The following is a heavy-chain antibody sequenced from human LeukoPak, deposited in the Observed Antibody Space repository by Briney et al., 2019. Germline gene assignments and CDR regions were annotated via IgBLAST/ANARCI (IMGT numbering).Heavy chain of an antibody. D-gene: IGHD5-18*01. CDR1: GFIFDDYA. CDR2: ISGNSGSI. V-gene: IGHV3-9*01. J-gene: IGHJ4*02. Sequence: PGSSLRLSCAPSGFIFDDYAMHWVRHAPGKGLEWVSGISGNSGSIGYADSVKGRFTISRDNAKNSLYLQMNSLRAEDTALYYCAKDSTGYERIYYFDYWGQGTLDTVSS. CDR3: AKDSTGYERIYYFDY.